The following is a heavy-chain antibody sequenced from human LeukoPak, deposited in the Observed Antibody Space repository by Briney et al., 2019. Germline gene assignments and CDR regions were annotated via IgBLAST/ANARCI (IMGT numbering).Heavy chain of an antibody. D-gene: IGHD1-26*01. V-gene: IGHV3-7*01. Sequence: GGSLRLSCAASGFTFSSYWMSWVRQAPGKGLEWVANIKQDGSEKYYVESVKGRFTISRDNAKNSLYLQMDSLRAEDTAVYYCARIVGARGFDYWGQGTLVTVSS. CDR3: ARIVGARGFDY. J-gene: IGHJ4*02. CDR1: GFTFSSYW. CDR2: IKQDGSEK.